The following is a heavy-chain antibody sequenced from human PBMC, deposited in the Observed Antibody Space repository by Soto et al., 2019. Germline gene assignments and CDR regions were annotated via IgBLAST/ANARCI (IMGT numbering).Heavy chain of an antibody. J-gene: IGHJ4*02. CDR3: AKEAYYDSSGYTLDY. CDR2: ISYDGSNK. V-gene: IGHV3-30*18. CDR1: GFTFSSYG. D-gene: IGHD3-22*01. Sequence: GGSLRLSCSASGFTFSSYGMHWVRQAPGKGLEWVAVISYDGSNKYYADSVKGRFTISRDNSKNTLYLQMNSLRAEDTAVYYCAKEAYYDSSGYTLDYWGQGTLVTVSS.